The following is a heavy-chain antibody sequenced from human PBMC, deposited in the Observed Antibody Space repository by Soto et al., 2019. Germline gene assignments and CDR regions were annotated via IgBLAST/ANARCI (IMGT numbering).Heavy chain of an antibody. J-gene: IGHJ4*02. Sequence: QVQLVESGGGVVQPGRSLRLSCAASGFTFSSYGMHWVRQAPGKGLEWVAVIWYDGSNKYYADSVKGRFTISRDNSKNTLYLQMNGLRAEDTAVYYCARSEGGGYCSGGSCYSPYYFDYWGQGTLVTVSS. V-gene: IGHV3-33*01. CDR3: ARSEGGGYCSGGSCYSPYYFDY. CDR2: IWYDGSNK. D-gene: IGHD2-15*01. CDR1: GFTFSSYG.